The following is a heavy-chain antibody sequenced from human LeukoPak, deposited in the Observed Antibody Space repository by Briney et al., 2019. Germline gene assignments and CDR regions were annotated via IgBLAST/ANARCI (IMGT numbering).Heavy chain of an antibody. CDR3: AKDTDSTGWSYFDY. J-gene: IGHJ4*02. Sequence: GGSLRLSCAASGFTFSSYGMHWVRQAPGKGLEWVAFIRYDGSNKYYADSVKGRFTISRDNAKNSLYLQMNSLRAEDTALYYCAKDTDSTGWSYFDYWGQGTLVTVSS. CDR2: IRYDGSNK. D-gene: IGHD6-19*01. V-gene: IGHV3-30*02. CDR1: GFTFSSYG.